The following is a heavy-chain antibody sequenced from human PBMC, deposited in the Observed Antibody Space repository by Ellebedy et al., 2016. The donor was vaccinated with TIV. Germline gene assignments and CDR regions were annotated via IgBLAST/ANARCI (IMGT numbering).Heavy chain of an antibody. CDR3: AMYGDPTLDFQH. Sequence: SETLSLXXTVSGGSISSYYWSWIRQPPGKGLEWIGYIYYSGSTNYNPSLKSRVTISVDTSKNQFSLKLSSVTAADTAVYYCAMYGDPTLDFQHWGQGTLVTVSS. V-gene: IGHV4-59*13. CDR1: GGSISSYY. J-gene: IGHJ1*01. CDR2: IYYSGST. D-gene: IGHD4-17*01.